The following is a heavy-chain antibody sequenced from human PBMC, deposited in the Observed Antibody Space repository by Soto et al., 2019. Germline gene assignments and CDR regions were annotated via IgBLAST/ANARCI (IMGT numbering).Heavy chain of an antibody. V-gene: IGHV1-18*04. D-gene: IGHD4-17*01. CDR1: GYTFTYYE. J-gene: IGHJ4*01. Sequence: ASVKVSCKASGYTFTYYEITWVRQAPGQGLEWMGWISAYSGNTNYAQKLQGRLTMTTDTSTNTAYMELRSLGSDDTAVYYCARVVKAGDYGDYGRYYFDYWGHGTLVTVSS. CDR3: ARVVKAGDYGDYGRYYFDY. CDR2: ISAYSGNT.